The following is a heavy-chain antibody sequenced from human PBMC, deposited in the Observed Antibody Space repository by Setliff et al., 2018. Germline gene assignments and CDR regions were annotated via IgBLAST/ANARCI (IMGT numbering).Heavy chain of an antibody. V-gene: IGHV4-61*09. CDR3: ARTGTYRYFDY. J-gene: IGHJ4*02. CDR2: IYTSWSN. Sequence: PSETLSLTCTVSGGSISSGHYYWSWIRQPAGKGPEWIGHIYTSWSNKYNPSLASRLTISVDTAKNQFSLKLTSVTAADTAVYYCARTGTYRYFDYWGQGTRVTVSS. CDR1: GGSISSGHYY. D-gene: IGHD1-1*01.